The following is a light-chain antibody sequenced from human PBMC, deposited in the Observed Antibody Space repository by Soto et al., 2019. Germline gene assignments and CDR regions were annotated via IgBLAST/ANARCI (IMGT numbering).Light chain of an antibody. J-gene: IGLJ2*01. CDR3: ASWDDSRDAGVF. Sequence: QSVLTQPPSVSGTPGQRVTISCSGSDSNIGSKTVSWYQQLPGTAPKLLIHRDDQRPSGVPDRFSASRSDTSATLAVSGLQFEDDADYYCASWDDSRDAGVFFGGGTRLTVL. V-gene: IGLV1-44*01. CDR2: RDD. CDR1: DSNIGSKT.